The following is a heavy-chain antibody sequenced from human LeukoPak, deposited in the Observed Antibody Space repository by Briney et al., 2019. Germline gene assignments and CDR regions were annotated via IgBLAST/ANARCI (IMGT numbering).Heavy chain of an antibody. Sequence: GGSLRLSCAASGFTFSSYGMSWVRQAPGKGLEWVSAISGSGGSTYYADSVKGRFTISRDNSKNTLYLQTNSLRAEDTAVYYCANLKASGSGSYYPPADYWGQGTLVTVSS. CDR1: GFTFSSYG. CDR2: ISGSGGST. V-gene: IGHV3-23*01. D-gene: IGHD3-10*01. J-gene: IGHJ4*02. CDR3: ANLKASGSGSYYPPADY.